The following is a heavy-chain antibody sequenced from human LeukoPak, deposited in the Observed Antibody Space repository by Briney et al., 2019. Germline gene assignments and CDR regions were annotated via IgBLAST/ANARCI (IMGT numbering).Heavy chain of an antibody. CDR1: GGSISSYY. CDR2: IYYSGST. Sequence: SETLSLTCTVSGGSISSYYWSWIRQPPGKGLEWIGYIYYSGSTNYNPSLKSRVTISVDTSKNQFSLKLGSVTAADTAVYYCAREGWGDFDYWGQGTLVTVSS. V-gene: IGHV4-59*12. CDR3: AREGWGDFDY. D-gene: IGHD3-16*01. J-gene: IGHJ4*02.